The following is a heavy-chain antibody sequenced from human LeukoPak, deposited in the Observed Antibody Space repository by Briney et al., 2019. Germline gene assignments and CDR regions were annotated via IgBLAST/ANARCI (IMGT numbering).Heavy chain of an antibody. D-gene: IGHD5-18*01. CDR3: ARDGYSYGFDP. CDR2: IYSGGST. Sequence: PGGSLRLSCAASGFTVSSNYMSWVRQAPGKGLEWVSVIYSGGSTYYADSVKGRFTISRDNSKDTLYLQMNSLRAEDTAVYYCARDGYSYGFDPWGQGTLVTVSS. J-gene: IGHJ5*02. V-gene: IGHV3-66*02. CDR1: GFTVSSNY.